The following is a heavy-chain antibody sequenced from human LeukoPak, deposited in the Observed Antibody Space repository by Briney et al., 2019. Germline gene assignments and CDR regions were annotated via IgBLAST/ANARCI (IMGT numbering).Heavy chain of an antibody. D-gene: IGHD1-1*01. Sequence: GGSLRLSCAASGFTFSSYSMNWVRQAPGKGLEWVSSISSSSSYIYYADSVKGRFTISRDNAKNSLYLQMNSLRAEDTAVYYCAKSNPAWKDWFDPWGQGTLVTVSS. CDR3: AKSNPAWKDWFDP. CDR1: GFTFSSYS. CDR2: ISSSSSYI. J-gene: IGHJ5*02. V-gene: IGHV3-21*04.